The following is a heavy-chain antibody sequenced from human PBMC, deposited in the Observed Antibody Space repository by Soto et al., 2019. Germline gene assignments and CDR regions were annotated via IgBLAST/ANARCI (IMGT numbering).Heavy chain of an antibody. V-gene: IGHV1-3*01. CDR2: INAGNGNT. CDR1: GYTFTSYA. D-gene: IGHD6-19*01. Sequence: AASVKVSCKASGYTFTSYAMHWVRQAPGQRLGWMGWINAGNGNTKYSQKFQGRVTITRDTSASTAYMELSSLRSEDTAVYYCARGPTQWLVTPHYFDYWGQGTLVTVSS. CDR3: ARGPTQWLVTPHYFDY. J-gene: IGHJ4*02.